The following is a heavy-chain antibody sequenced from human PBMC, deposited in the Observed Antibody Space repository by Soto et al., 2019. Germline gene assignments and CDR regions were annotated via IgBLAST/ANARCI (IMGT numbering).Heavy chain of an antibody. J-gene: IGHJ4*02. CDR1: GFTFSSYA. CDR2: ISGSGGST. V-gene: IGHV3-23*01. Sequence: PGGSLRLSCAASGFTFSSYAMSWVRQAPGKGLEWVSAISGSGGSTYYADSVKGRFTIPRDNSKNTLYLQMNSLRAEDTAVYYCAKTKTHSSGWPYFDYWGQGTLVTVSS. D-gene: IGHD6-19*01. CDR3: AKTKTHSSGWPYFDY.